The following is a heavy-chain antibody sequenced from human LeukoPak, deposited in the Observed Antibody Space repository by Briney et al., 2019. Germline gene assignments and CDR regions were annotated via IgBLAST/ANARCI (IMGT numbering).Heavy chain of an antibody. CDR2: ISYDGSNK. J-gene: IGHJ5*02. CDR1: GFTFSSYA. D-gene: IGHD4-17*01. V-gene: IGHV3-30-3*01. CDR3: ARTRDGDYVSS. Sequence: GGSLRLSRAASGFTFSSYAMHWVRQAPGKGLEWVAVISYDGSNKYYADSVKGRFTISRDNSKNTLYLQMNSLRAEDTAVYYCARTRDGDYVSSWGQGTLVTVSS.